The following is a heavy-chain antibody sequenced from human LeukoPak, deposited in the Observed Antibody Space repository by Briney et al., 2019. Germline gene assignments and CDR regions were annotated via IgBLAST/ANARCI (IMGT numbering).Heavy chain of an antibody. CDR2: TTHSGST. D-gene: IGHD4-17*01. CDR3: ARRDYGDYVGSDY. CDR1: GGSFSGCY. J-gene: IGHJ4*02. Sequence: SETLSLTCAVYGGSFSGCYWSWIRQPPGKGLEWIGETTHSGSTNYNPSLRSRVTIAVDRSKNQFSLKLSSVTAADTAVYYCARRDYGDYVGSDYWGQGTLVTVSS. V-gene: IGHV4-34*01.